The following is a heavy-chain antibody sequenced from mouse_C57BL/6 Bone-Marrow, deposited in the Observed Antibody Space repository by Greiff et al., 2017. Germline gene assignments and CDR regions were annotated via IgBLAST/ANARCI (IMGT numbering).Heavy chain of an antibody. Sequence: VQLQQSGAELVRPGASVKLSCTASGFNINDDYIHWVQQRPDQGLEWIGWIDPENGDTEYASKFQGQATITSDTSSNTAYLQLSSLTSEDTAVYYCSSFDGNYFDFWGQGTPLTVAS. V-gene: IGHV14-4*01. CDR1: GFNINDDY. J-gene: IGHJ2*01. CDR2: IDPENGDT. CDR3: SSFDGNYFDF. D-gene: IGHD2-3*01.